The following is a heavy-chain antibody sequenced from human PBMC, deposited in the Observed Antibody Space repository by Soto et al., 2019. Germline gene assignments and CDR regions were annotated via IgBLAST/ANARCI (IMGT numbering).Heavy chain of an antibody. CDR1: GGSISSGNYY. D-gene: IGHD3-22*01. Sequence: QVQLQESGPGLVKPSETLSLTCAVSGGSISSGNYYWSWIRQSPGKVLEWIGYIYSTGSSYYNPSLRSRVSLSVDTSKKHFALNLISVTAAETAVYYCAKDGQQLWLSGRVRFDPWGQGTLVTVSS. CDR3: AKDGQQLWLSGRVRFDP. CDR2: IYSTGSS. J-gene: IGHJ5*02. V-gene: IGHV4-30-4*01.